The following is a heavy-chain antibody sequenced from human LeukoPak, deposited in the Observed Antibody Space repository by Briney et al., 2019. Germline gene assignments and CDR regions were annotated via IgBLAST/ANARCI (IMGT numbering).Heavy chain of an antibody. CDR2: VIPLFRTS. CDR3: ARDQDFYGSGSSYKMGAFDI. D-gene: IGHD3-10*01. J-gene: IGHJ3*02. V-gene: IGHV1-69*01. CDR1: GGSFHHYA. Sequence: SSVKVSCKASGGSFHHYALSWVRQAPGQGLEWMGGVIPLFRTSNYAQKFQGRVTITADESTSTAYMELTSLTSEDTAVYYCARDQDFYGSGSSYKMGAFDIWGQGTLVTVSS.